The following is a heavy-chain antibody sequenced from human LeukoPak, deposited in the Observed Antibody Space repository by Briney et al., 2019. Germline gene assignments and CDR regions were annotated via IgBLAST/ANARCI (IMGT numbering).Heavy chain of an antibody. V-gene: IGHV3-23*01. CDR3: AKDGYYYDSSGNWFDP. CDR1: GFTFSSYA. D-gene: IGHD3-22*01. J-gene: IGHJ5*02. Sequence: GGSLRLSCAASGFTFSSYAMSWVRQAPGKGLEWVSAISGSGGSTYYADSVKGRFTISGDNSKNTLYLQMNSLRAEDTAVYYCAKDGYYYDSSGNWFDPWGQGTLVTVSS. CDR2: ISGSGGST.